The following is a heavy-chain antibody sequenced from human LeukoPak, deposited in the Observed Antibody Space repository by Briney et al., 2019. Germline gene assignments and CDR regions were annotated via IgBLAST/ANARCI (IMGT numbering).Heavy chain of an antibody. V-gene: IGHV4-59*03. D-gene: IGHD4-11*01. Sequence: PSETLSLTCSVSGVSISTYYWSWLRQPPGKGLEWVGYKSGAGRDLYNPSLKSRVTISVDASENQFSLTLGSVTAADTAMYYCARTTRVTPDGRAEYFEDWGRGTLVIVSS. J-gene: IGHJ1*01. CDR1: GVSISTYY. CDR2: KSGAGRD. CDR3: ARTTRVTPDGRAEYFED.